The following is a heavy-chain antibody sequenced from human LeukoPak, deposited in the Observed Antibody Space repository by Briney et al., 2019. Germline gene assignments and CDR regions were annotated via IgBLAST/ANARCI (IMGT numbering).Heavy chain of an antibody. D-gene: IGHD1-26*01. V-gene: IGHV5-51*01. CDR3: ARLPGIVGATPYAFDI. CDR2: IYPGDSDT. J-gene: IGHJ3*02. CDR1: GYSFTSYW. Sequence: GASLKISCKGSGYSFTSYWIGWVRQLPGKGLEWMGIIYPGDSDTRYSPSFQGQVTISADKSISTAYLQWSSLKASDTAMYYCARLPGIVGATPYAFDIWGQGTMVTVSS.